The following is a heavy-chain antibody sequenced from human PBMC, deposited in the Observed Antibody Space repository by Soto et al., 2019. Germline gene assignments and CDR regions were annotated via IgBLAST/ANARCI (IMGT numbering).Heavy chain of an antibody. Sequence: SETLSLTCLVSGYPISNGYYWGWVRQPPGGGLEWIGTVSHRGDTSYNPSLESRVTISVDTSKNQFSLMLTSVTAADTAVYFCTRGVRGYLSYWGQGTLVTVSS. CDR1: GYPISNGYY. CDR3: TRGVRGYLSY. J-gene: IGHJ4*02. V-gene: IGHV4-38-2*02. D-gene: IGHD3-10*02. CDR2: VSHRGDT.